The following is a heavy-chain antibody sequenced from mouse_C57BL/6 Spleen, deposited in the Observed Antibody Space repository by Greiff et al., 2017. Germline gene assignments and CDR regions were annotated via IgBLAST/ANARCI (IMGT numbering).Heavy chain of an antibody. J-gene: IGHJ1*03. CDR1: GFTFSDYG. CDR3: ANNYYGSSYWYFAV. Sequence: EVMLVESGGGLVKPGGSLQLSCAASGFTFSDYGMHWVRQAPEKGLEWVAYISSGSSTIYYADTVKGRFTISRDNAKNTLFLQMTSLRSEDTAMYYCANNYYGSSYWYFAVRRTATTVTVFS. D-gene: IGHD1-1*01. V-gene: IGHV5-17*01. CDR2: ISSGSSTI.